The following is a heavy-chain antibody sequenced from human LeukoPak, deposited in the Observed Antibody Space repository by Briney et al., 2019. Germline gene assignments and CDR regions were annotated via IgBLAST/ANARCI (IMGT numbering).Heavy chain of an antibody. J-gene: IGHJ4*02. V-gene: IGHV1-2*02. CDR3: ARATIDPGYCGTVGCYERPIDY. Sequence: ASVKVSCKPSGYTFTGYYIHWVRQAPGQGLEWMGWINPNSGATKFLQKFQGRVTMTRDTSISTAYMELSRLRSDDTAVYYCARATIDPGYCGTVGCYERPIDYWGQGTLVTVSS. D-gene: IGHD2-2*01. CDR1: GYTFTGYY. CDR2: INPNSGAT.